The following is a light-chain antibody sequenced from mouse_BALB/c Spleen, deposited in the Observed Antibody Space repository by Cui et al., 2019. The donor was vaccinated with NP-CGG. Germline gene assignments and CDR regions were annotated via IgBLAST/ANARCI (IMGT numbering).Light chain of an antibody. Sequence: QDVVTKEAAVTTSTGQTVTLTCRSSTGAVTTSNYANWVQEKPDHFFTGLIGGTNNRAPGVPARFSGSLIGDKAALTITGAQTEDEAIYFCALWYSNHWVFGGGTKLTVL. CDR3: ALWYSNHWV. CDR2: GTN. V-gene: IGLV1*01. CDR1: TGAVTTSNY. J-gene: IGLJ1*01.